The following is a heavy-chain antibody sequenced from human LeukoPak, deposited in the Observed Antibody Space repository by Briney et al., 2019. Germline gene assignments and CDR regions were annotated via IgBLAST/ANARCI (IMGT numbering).Heavy chain of an antibody. V-gene: IGHV3-9*03. D-gene: IGHD2-2*01. CDR1: GFTFDDYA. CDR2: ISWNSGSI. J-gene: IGHJ4*02. CDR3: AKASADLYFDY. Sequence: GRSLRLSCAASGFTFDDYAMHWVRQAPAKGLVWVSGISWNSGSIGYADSVKGRFTISRDNAKNSLYLQMNSLRAEDMALYYCAKASADLYFDYWGQGTLVTVSS.